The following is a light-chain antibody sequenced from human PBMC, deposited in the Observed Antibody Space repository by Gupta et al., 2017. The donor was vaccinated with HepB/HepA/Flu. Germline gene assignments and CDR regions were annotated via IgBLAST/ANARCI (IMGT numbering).Light chain of an antibody. CDR1: HDINSY. CDR2: TAS. Sequence: DIQLTQSPSFLSASVGDRVTITCRASHDINSYLIWYQQKPGKAPNLLIYTASTLQGGVPSRFSGSGSGTEFTLTISSLQPEDFATYYCQQFNSYPITFGQGTRLDIK. V-gene: IGKV1-9*01. J-gene: IGKJ5*01. CDR3: QQFNSYPIT.